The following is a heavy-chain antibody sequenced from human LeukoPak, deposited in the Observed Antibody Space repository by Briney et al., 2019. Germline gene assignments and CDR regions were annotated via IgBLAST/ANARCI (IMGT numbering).Heavy chain of an antibody. V-gene: IGHV6-1*01. CDR2: TYYRSKWYN. Sequence: SQTLSLTCAISGDSVSSNSAAWNWIRQSPSRGLEWLGRTYYRSKWYNDYAVSVKSRITINPDTSKNQFSLQLNSVTPEDTAVYYCARGLSPGDLKVNYYYYGMDVWGQGTTVTVSS. CDR3: ARGLSPGDLKVNYYYYGMDV. D-gene: IGHD4-17*01. CDR1: GDSVSSNSAA. J-gene: IGHJ6*02.